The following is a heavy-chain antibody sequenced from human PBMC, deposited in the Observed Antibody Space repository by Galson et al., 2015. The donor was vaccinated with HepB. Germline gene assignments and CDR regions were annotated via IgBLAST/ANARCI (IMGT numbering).Heavy chain of an antibody. CDR2: ISNDGSNK. CDR1: GFSFKTYS. J-gene: IGHJ4*02. D-gene: IGHD1-1*01. V-gene: IGHV3-30*04. Sequence: SLRLSCAASGFSFKTYSMDWVRQAPGKGLEWVAVISNDGSNKYYADSVKGRFIISRDNSKNTLYLQMNSLRPEDTAVYYCARDFTNPCDWGQGTLVTVSS. CDR3: ARDFTNPCD.